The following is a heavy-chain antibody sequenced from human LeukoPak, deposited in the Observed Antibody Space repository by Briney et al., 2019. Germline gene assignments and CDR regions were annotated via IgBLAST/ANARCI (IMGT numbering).Heavy chain of an antibody. CDR2: IYNSEST. D-gene: IGHD6-6*01. Sequence: PSETLSLTCTVSGVSISIYYWSWIRQPPRKGLEWIGYIYNSESTYHNPSLKSRVTISLDTSKNQFPLRLNSVTAADTAVYYCARVKGSNWFDPWGQGTLVTVSS. V-gene: IGHV4-59*01. CDR1: GVSISIYY. J-gene: IGHJ5*02. CDR3: ARVKGSNWFDP.